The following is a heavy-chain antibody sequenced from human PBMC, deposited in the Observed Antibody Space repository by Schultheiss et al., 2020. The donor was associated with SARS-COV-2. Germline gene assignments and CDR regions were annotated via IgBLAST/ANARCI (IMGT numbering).Heavy chain of an antibody. J-gene: IGHJ1*01. CDR3: ARGPNDYGDYVPGYFQH. CDR1: GFTFSSYG. Sequence: GGSLRLSCAASGFTFSSYGMHWVRQAPGKGLEWVAVISYDGSNKYYADSVKGRFTISRDNSKNTLYLQMNSLRAEDTAVYYCARGPNDYGDYVPGYFQHRGQGTLVTVSS. D-gene: IGHD4-17*01. V-gene: IGHV3-30*03. CDR2: ISYDGSNK.